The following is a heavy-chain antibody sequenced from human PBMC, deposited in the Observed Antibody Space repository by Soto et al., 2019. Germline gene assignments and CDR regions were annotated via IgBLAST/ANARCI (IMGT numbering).Heavy chain of an antibody. CDR2: ISSSSSYT. J-gene: IGHJ4*02. D-gene: IGHD3-22*01. V-gene: IGHV3-11*06. Sequence: GGSLRLSCAASGFTFSDYYMSWIRQAPGKGLEWVSYISSSSSYTNYADPVKGRFTISRDNAKNSLYLQMNSLRAEDTAVYYCARKGYYDSSGSSYFDYWGQGTLVTVSS. CDR3: ARKGYYDSSGSSYFDY. CDR1: GFTFSDYY.